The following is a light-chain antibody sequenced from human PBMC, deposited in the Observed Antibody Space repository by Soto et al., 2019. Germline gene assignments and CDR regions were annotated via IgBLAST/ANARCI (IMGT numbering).Light chain of an antibody. CDR2: DAS. Sequence: DIQMTQSPSSLSASVGDRVTITCRASQNIGGWLAWYQRKPGKAPDLLISDASSLESGVQSRFGGSGSGVESTHTNTGLQPDDVATYSSQQYNVSYPYTFGPRTKVEIK. CDR1: QNIGGW. V-gene: IGKV1-5*01. J-gene: IGKJ2*01. CDR3: QQYNVSYPYT.